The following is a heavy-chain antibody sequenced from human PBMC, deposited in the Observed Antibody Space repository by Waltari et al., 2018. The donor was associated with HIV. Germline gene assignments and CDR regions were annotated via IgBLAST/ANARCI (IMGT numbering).Heavy chain of an antibody. D-gene: IGHD5-18*01. CDR1: GGSISSYY. J-gene: IGHJ6*02. CDR3: ARVRGADTAMVTSYYYYGMDV. Sequence: KPSETLSLTCTVSGGSISSYYWSWIRQPPGKGLEWIGYIYYSGSTNYNPSLKSRVTISVDTSKNQFSLKLSSVTAADTAVYYCARVRGADTAMVTSYYYYGMDVWGQGTTVTVSS. CDR2: IYYSGST. V-gene: IGHV4-59*01.